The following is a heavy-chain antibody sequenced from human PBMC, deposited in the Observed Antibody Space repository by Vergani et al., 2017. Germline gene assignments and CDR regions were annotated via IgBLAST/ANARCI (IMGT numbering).Heavy chain of an antibody. CDR3: AGDRGEDYGGNSLPNWFDP. CDR2: IIPILGIA. D-gene: IGHD4-23*01. J-gene: IGHJ5*02. V-gene: IGHV1-69*04. CDR1: GGTFSSYA. Sequence: QVQLVQSGAEVKKPGSSVKVSCKASGGTFSSYAISWVRQAPGQGLEWMGRIIPILGIANYAQKFQGRVTITADKSTSAAYMELSSLRSEDTAVYYCAGDRGEDYGGNSLPNWFDPWGQGTLVTVSS.